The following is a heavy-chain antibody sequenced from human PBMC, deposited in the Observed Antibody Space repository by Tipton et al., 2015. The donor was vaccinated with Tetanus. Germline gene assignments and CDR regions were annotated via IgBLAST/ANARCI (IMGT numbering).Heavy chain of an antibody. V-gene: IGHV1-69*06. CDR1: GGSFSTYV. CDR3: ATVGAGLRRREGPLDS. CDR2: IIPIFGTI. D-gene: IGHD1-1*01. Sequence: QLVQSGAEVKKPGSSVKVSCKVSGGSFSTYVISWVRQAPGQGLEWMGGIIPIFGTINYAQSFQGRVTITADKSASTAYLDLRSLKSDDTAVYYCATVGAGLRRREGPLDSWGQGTMVTVSS. J-gene: IGHJ3*02.